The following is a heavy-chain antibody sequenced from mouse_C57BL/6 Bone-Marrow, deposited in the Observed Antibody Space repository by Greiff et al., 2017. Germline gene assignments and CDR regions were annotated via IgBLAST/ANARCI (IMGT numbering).Heavy chain of an antibody. CDR3: ARQGWLLYAMDY. Sequence: EVMLVESGGGLVQPGGSLKLSCAASGFTFSDYYMYWVRQTPEKRLEWVAYISNGGGSTYYPDTVKGRYTISRDNAKNTLYLQMSRLQSEDTAMYYCARQGWLLYAMDYWGQGTSVTVSS. D-gene: IGHD2-3*01. CDR2: ISNGGGST. CDR1: GFTFSDYY. J-gene: IGHJ4*01. V-gene: IGHV5-12*01.